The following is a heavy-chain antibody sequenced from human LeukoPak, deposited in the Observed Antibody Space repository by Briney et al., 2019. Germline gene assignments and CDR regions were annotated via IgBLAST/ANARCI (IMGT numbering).Heavy chain of an antibody. CDR1: GFSVSSNY. J-gene: IGHJ3*01. D-gene: IGHD1-26*01. CDR2: IYSGGSS. Sequence: GGSLRLSCTSSGFSVSSNYMTWVRQAPGKGLEWISVIYSGGSSYSADSLKDRFTISRDNSKNTLYLQMSRLRAEDTAVYYCARDHSRTYGALDLWGQGTMVTVSS. CDR3: ARDHSRTYGALDL. V-gene: IGHV3-66*01.